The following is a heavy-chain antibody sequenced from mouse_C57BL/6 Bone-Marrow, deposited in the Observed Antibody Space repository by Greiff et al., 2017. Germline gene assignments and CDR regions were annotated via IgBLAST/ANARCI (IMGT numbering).Heavy chain of an antibody. J-gene: IGHJ4*01. V-gene: IGHV5-6*02. Sequence: EVHLVESGGDLVKPGGSLKLSCAASGFTFSSYGMSWVRQTPDKRLEWVATISSGGSYTYYPDSVKGRFTISRDNAKNTLYLQMSSLKSEGTAMYYCARRGYYYAMDYWGQGTSVTVSS. CDR2: ISSGGSYT. CDR1: GFTFSSYG. CDR3: ARRGYYYAMDY.